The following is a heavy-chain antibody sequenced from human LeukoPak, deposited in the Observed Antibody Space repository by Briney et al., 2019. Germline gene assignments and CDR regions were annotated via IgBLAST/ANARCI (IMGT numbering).Heavy chain of an antibody. CDR2: INHSGST. CDR1: GGSFSVYY. V-gene: IGHV4-34*01. CDR3: ARLLPTGAGYYDSKGRNPHFDY. Sequence: PSETLSLTCAVYGGSFSVYYWSWIRQPPGKGLEWIGEINHSGSTNYNPSLKSRVTISVDTSKNQFSLKLSSVTAADTAVYYCARLLPTGAGYYDSKGRNPHFDYWGQGTLVTVPS. J-gene: IGHJ4*02. D-gene: IGHD3-22*01.